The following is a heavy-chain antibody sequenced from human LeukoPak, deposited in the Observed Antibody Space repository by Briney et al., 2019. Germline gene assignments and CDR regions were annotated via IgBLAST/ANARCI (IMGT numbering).Heavy chain of an antibody. D-gene: IGHD1-26*01. CDR1: GFTFRSHG. CDR3: AGDRATSYFDY. J-gene: IGHJ4*02. CDR2: IWYDGSNK. Sequence: GGSLKLSCAASGFTFRSHGMHWVRQAPGKGLEWVAFIWYDGSNKYYTDSVKGRFAISRDNSKNTLYLQMNSLRAEDTAVYYCAGDRATSYFDYWGQGALVTISS. V-gene: IGHV3-33*01.